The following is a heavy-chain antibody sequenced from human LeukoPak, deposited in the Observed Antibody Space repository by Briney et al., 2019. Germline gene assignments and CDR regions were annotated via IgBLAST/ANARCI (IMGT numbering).Heavy chain of an antibody. D-gene: IGHD3-3*01. V-gene: IGHV4-31*03. Sequence: SQTLSPTCTVSGGSISSGGYYWSWIRQHPGKGLEWIGYIYYSGSTYYNPSLKSRVTISVDTSKNQFSLKLSSVTAADTAVYYCAREVLRDGMDVWGQGTTVTVSS. CDR3: AREVLRDGMDV. CDR2: IYYSGST. J-gene: IGHJ6*02. CDR1: GGSISSGGYY.